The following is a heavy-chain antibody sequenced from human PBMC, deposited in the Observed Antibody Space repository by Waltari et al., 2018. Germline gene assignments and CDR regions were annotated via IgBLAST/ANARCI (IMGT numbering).Heavy chain of an antibody. CDR3: ARGSRRLGRVVPAYYYYYMDV. Sequence: QVQLQQSGPGLVKPSQTLSLPCAISGDSVSSNSAAWNWIRQSPSRGLEWLGRTYYRSKWYNDYAVSVKSRITINPDTAKNQFSLQLNSVTPEDTAVYYCARGSRRLGRVVPAYYYYYMDVWGKGTTVTISS. D-gene: IGHD2-2*01. J-gene: IGHJ6*03. CDR2: TYYRSKWYN. V-gene: IGHV6-1*01. CDR1: GDSVSSNSAA.